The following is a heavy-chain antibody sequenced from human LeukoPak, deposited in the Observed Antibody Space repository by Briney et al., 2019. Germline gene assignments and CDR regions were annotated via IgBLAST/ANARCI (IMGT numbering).Heavy chain of an antibody. D-gene: IGHD2-15*01. CDR3: ARHALVVPLEPDDAFEI. J-gene: IGHJ3*02. V-gene: IGHV4-4*09. Sequence: SETLSLTCTVSGGSISSYYWSWIRQPPGKGLEWIGFIYTSGSTNYNPSLKSRVTISVDTSKNQFSLKLSSVSAGDTAVYCCARHALVVPLEPDDAFEIWGQGTMVTVSS. CDR2: IYTSGST. CDR1: GGSISSYY.